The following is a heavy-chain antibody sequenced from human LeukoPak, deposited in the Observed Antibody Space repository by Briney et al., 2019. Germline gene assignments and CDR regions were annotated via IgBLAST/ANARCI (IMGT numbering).Heavy chain of an antibody. J-gene: IGHJ5*02. CDR1: GGSFSGYY. CDR3: ARDYYDSSGSHFGWFDP. D-gene: IGHD3-22*01. Sequence: SETLSLTCAVYGGSFSGYYWSWIRQPPGKGLEWIGSIYHSGSTYYNPSLKSRVTISVDASKNQFSLKLSSVTAADTAVYYCARDYYDSSGSHFGWFDPWGQGALVTVSS. CDR2: IYHSGST. V-gene: IGHV4-34*01.